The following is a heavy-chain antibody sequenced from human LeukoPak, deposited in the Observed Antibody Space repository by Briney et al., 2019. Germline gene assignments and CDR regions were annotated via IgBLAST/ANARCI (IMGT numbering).Heavy chain of an antibody. D-gene: IGHD3-10*01. J-gene: IGHJ4*02. CDR3: AKLFDSGTYNNFCHY. CDR1: GFTFSSYG. Sequence: PGGSLRLSCAASGFTFSSYGMHWVRQAPGKGLEWVAFIRYDGSNKYYADSVQGRFIISRDNSKNTLYLQMNSLRPEDTAIYYCAKLFDSGTYNNFCHYWGQGTLVTVSS. CDR2: IRYDGSNK. V-gene: IGHV3-30*02.